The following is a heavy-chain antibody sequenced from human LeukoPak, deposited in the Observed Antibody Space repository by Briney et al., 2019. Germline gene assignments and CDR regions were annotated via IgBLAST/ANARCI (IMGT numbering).Heavy chain of an antibody. D-gene: IGHD1-26*01. CDR2: IYHSGST. V-gene: IGHV4-38-2*02. Sequence: SETLSLTCTVSRYSISSGYYWGWIRQPPGKGLEWIGEIYHSGSTNYNPSLKSRVTISVDKSKNQFSLRLSSVTAADTAVYYCARVGMTKFSGVYYYYYMDVWGKGTTVTVSS. CDR1: RYSISSGYY. J-gene: IGHJ6*03. CDR3: ARVGMTKFSGVYYYYYMDV.